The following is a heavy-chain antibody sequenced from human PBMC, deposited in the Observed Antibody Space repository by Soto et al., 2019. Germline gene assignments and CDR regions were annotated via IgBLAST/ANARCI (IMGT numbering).Heavy chain of an antibody. V-gene: IGHV3-21*01. CDR2: ISSSSTYI. CDR3: ARDFKLTTVNSVDY. Sequence: EVQLVESGGGLVKPGGSLSLSWAASGFTFSSYSMNWFRQAPGKGLEWVSSISSSSTYIYYADSVKGRFTISRDNAKNSLALQMNSLRAEDTAVYYWARDFKLTTVNSVDYWGQGTLVTVSS. CDR1: GFTFSSYS. J-gene: IGHJ4*02. D-gene: IGHD4-4*01.